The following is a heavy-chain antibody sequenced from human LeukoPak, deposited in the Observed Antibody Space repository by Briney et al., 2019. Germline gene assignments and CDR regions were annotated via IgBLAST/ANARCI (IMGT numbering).Heavy chain of an antibody. CDR1: GFTVSNKY. CDR2: IYSGGST. Sequence: GSLRLSCAVSGFTVSNKYMSWVRQAPGKGLEWVSVIYSGGSTYYADSVKGRFTISRDNSKNTLYLQMNSLRAEDTAVYYCARSAILTGYLDDAFDIWGQGTMVTVSS. D-gene: IGHD3-9*01. V-gene: IGHV3-53*01. CDR3: ARSAILTGYLDDAFDI. J-gene: IGHJ3*02.